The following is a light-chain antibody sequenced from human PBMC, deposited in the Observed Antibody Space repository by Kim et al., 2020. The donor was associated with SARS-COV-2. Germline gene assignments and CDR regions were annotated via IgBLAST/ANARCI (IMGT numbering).Light chain of an antibody. Sequence: EVVLTQSPVTLSLSPGERATLFCRASQSVSSYLAWFQQKPGQAPRLLIYGASNRASGIPARFSGSGSGTDFTLTISNLEAEDFAVYYCQQHSDWPPITFGQGTRLEIK. CDR1: QSVSSY. CDR2: GAS. CDR3: QQHSDWPPIT. J-gene: IGKJ5*01. V-gene: IGKV3-11*01.